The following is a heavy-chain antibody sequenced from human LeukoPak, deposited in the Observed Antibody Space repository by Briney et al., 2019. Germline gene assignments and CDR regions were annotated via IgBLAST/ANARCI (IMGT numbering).Heavy chain of an antibody. Sequence: GGSLRLSCAASGFTFSDHWMSWVRQAPGKGLEWVSAISGSGGSTYYADSVKGRFTISRDNSKNTLYLQMNSLRAEDTAVYYCAKEQMIVVVGWFDPWGQGTLVTVSS. CDR3: AKEQMIVVVGWFDP. CDR1: GFTFSDHW. CDR2: ISGSGGST. J-gene: IGHJ5*02. V-gene: IGHV3-23*01. D-gene: IGHD3-22*01.